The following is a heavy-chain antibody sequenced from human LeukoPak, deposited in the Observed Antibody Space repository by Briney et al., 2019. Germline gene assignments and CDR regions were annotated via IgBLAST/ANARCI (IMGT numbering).Heavy chain of an antibody. CDR3: TRVEETATTAAIIRKYSYYYYMDV. J-gene: IGHJ6*03. V-gene: IGHV3-21*01. Sequence: GGSLRLSCAASGFTFSSYSMNWVRQAPGKGLEWVSSISSSSSYIYYADSMKGRFTISRDNAKKSLYLQMSSLRAEDTAVYYCTRVEETATTAAIIRKYSYYYYMDVWGKGNTATVSS. CDR1: GFTFSSYS. D-gene: IGHD4-11*01. CDR2: ISSSSSYI.